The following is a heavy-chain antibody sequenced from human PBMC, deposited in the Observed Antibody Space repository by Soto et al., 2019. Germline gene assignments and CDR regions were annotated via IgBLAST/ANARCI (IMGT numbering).Heavy chain of an antibody. CDR2: ISGTTGDT. J-gene: IGHJ4*02. Sequence: GGSLRLSCAASGFTFSSYAMSWVRQAPGKGLERVSAISGTTGDTYYAGSVKGRFTISRENAKNSLYLQMNSLRAGDTAIYFCARAIGPTLFDYWGQGTLVTVSS. CDR3: ARAIGPTLFDY. V-gene: IGHV3-13*01. CDR1: GFTFSSYA. D-gene: IGHD3-22*01.